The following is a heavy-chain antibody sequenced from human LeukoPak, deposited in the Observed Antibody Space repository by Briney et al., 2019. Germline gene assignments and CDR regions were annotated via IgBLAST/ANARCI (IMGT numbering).Heavy chain of an antibody. J-gene: IGHJ4*02. D-gene: IGHD1-26*01. CDR3: ASSPKWEVLLDS. V-gene: IGHV4-39*07. Sequence: PSETLSLTCTVSGGSISSSSYYWGWIRRPPGKGLEWIGTIYYSANPYYSPSLQSRVTISVDTSKNQFSLRLSSVTAADTAVYYCASSPKWEVLLDSWGQGTLVTVSS. CDR2: IYYSANP. CDR1: GGSISSSSYY.